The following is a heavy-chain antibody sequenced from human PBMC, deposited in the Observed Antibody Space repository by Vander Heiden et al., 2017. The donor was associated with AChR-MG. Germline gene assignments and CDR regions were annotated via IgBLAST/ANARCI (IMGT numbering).Heavy chain of an antibody. V-gene: IGHV4-4*07. CDR1: GGSISSSY. CDR3: ARFVDIKVYNWFDP. Sequence: QVQLQESGPGLVKPSETLSLTGTVPGGSISSSYLSWIRQPAGKGLEWIGRIYTSGSTNYNPSLKSRVTMSVDTSKNQFSLKLSSVTAADTAVYYCARFVDIKVYNWFDPWGQGTLVTVSS. J-gene: IGHJ5*02. CDR2: IYTSGST. D-gene: IGHD5-12*01.